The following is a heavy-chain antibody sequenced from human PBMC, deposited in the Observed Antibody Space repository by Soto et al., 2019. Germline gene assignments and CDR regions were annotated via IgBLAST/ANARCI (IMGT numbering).Heavy chain of an antibody. CDR3: AKGIQAAAGYDAFDI. D-gene: IGHD6-13*01. V-gene: IGHV3-30*18. CDR2: ISYDGSNK. Sequence: LRLSCAASGFTFSSYGMHWVRQAPGKGLEWVAVISYDGSNKYYADSAKGRFTISRDNSKNTLYLQMNSLRAEDTAVYYCAKGIQAAAGYDAFDIWGQGTMVTVS. CDR1: GFTFSSYG. J-gene: IGHJ3*02.